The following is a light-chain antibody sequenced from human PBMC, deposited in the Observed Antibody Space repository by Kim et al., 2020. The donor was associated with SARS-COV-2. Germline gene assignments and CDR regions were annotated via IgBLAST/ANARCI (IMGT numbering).Light chain of an antibody. J-gene: IGLJ1*01. V-gene: IGLV2-8*01. CDR1: SSDVGDYKY. Sequence: GQSFTISCTGTSSDVGDYKYVSWYQQHPGKAPKLMIYEVSKRPSGVPDRFSGSKSGNTASLTVSGLQAEDEADYYCSSYAGSSNYVFGPGTKVTVL. CDR3: SSYAGSSNYV. CDR2: EVS.